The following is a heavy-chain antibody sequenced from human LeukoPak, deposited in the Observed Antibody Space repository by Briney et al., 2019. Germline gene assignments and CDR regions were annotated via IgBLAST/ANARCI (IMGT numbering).Heavy chain of an antibody. V-gene: IGHV4-59*08. CDR3: ARQETIFGVVINRWFDP. CDR2: IYNSGST. Sequence: SETLSLTCTVSGGSISSYYWSWIRQPPGKGLEWIGYIYNSGSTNYNPSLKSRVTISVDTSKNQFSLKLSSVTAADTAVYYCARQETIFGVVINRWFDPWGQGTLVTVSS. CDR1: GGSISSYY. J-gene: IGHJ5*02. D-gene: IGHD3-3*01.